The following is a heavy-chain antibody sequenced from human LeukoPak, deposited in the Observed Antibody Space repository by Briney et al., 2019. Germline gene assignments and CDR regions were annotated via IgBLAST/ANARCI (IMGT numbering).Heavy chain of an antibody. CDR1: GYTFTSYA. Sequence: VASVKVSCKASGYTFTSYAMHWVRQAPGQRLEWMGWINAGNGNTKYSQKFQGRVTITRDTSASTAYMELSSLRSEDTAVYYCARGPSRGWFDPWGQGTLVTVSS. CDR3: ARGPSRGWFDP. J-gene: IGHJ5*02. V-gene: IGHV1-3*01. D-gene: IGHD2-2*01. CDR2: INAGNGNT.